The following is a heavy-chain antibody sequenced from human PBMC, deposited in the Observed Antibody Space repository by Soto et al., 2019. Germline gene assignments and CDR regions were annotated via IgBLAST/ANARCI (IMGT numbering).Heavy chain of an antibody. V-gene: IGHV3-30-3*01. CDR3: ASASLRLGEFDY. CDR1: GFTFSSYA. CDR2: ISYDGSNK. D-gene: IGHD3-16*01. Sequence: GGSLRLSCAASGFTFSSYAMHWVRQAPGKGLEWVAVISYDGSNKYYADSVKGRFTISRDNSKNTLYLQMNSLRAEDTAVYYCASASLRLGEFDYWGQGTLVTVSS. J-gene: IGHJ4*02.